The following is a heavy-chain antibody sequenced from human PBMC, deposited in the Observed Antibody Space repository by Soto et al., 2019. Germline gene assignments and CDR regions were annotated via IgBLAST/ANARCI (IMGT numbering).Heavy chain of an antibody. CDR1: GFTFSSYW. CDR2: IKQDGSEK. D-gene: IGHD3-9*01. J-gene: IGHJ4*02. CDR3: VVVIKTYYVDY. V-gene: IGHV3-7*01. Sequence: PGGSLRLSCAASGFTFSSYWMSWVRQAPGKGLEWVANIKQDGSEKYYVDSVKGRFTISRDNAKNSLYLQMNSLRAEDTAVYYCVVVIKTYYVDYWGEGTLVTGSS.